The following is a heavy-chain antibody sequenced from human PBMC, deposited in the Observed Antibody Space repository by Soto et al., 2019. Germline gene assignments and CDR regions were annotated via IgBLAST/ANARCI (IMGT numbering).Heavy chain of an antibody. CDR2: IYPSDSAV. V-gene: IGHV5-51*01. J-gene: IGHJ3*02. CDR1: GYSFKTYW. D-gene: IGHD2-2*01. CDR3: AGLAIVVPAATNAFDI. Sequence: EVQLVQSGADVKKPGESLKISCKGFGYSFKTYWIAWVRQMPGKGLGWMGSIYPSDSAVTYNPSFQGQVSISVDKSINTADLQWSSLNASDSARFYCAGLAIVVPAATNAFDIWGQGTMVTVSS.